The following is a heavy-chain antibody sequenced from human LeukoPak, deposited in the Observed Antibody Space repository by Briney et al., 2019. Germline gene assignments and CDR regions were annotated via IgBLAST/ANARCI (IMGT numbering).Heavy chain of an antibody. D-gene: IGHD1-26*01. CDR2: ISWNSGII. V-gene: IGHV3-9*01. J-gene: IGHJ5*02. CDR1: GFTFDDYA. Sequence: GGSLRLSCAASGFTFDDYAMHWVRQAPGKGLEWVSDISWNSGIIEYADSVKGRFTISRDNAKNSLYLQMSSLRAEDTAFYYCAKGQGSGSHYNWFDPWGQGTLVTVSS. CDR3: AKGQGSGSHYNWFDP.